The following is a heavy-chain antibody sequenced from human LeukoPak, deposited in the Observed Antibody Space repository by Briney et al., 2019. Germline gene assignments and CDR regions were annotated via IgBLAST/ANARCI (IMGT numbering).Heavy chain of an antibody. D-gene: IGHD3-16*01. Sequence: SETLSLTCTVSDGSISTYYWSWIRQSPGKGLEWIGYIYYSGSTTYNPSLKSRVTISVDTSKNQFSLKLSSVTAADTAVYYCARDGASSYYYYAMDVWGQGTTVTVSS. CDR2: IYYSGST. CDR1: DGSISTYY. J-gene: IGHJ6*02. CDR3: ARDGASSYYYYAMDV. V-gene: IGHV4-59*01.